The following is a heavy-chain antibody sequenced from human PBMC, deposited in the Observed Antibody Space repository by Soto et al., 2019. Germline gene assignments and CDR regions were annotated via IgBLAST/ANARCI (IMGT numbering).Heavy chain of an antibody. Sequence: SVKVSFKDSGYTFTSYGISWVRQAPGQGLEWMGWISAYNGNTNYAQKLQGRVTMTTDTSTSTAYMELRSLRSDDTAVYYCARAGATHYYYYGMDVWGQGTTVTVSS. J-gene: IGHJ6*02. CDR2: ISAYNGNT. CDR1: GYTFTSYG. CDR3: ARAGATHYYYYGMDV. V-gene: IGHV1-18*04. D-gene: IGHD1-26*01.